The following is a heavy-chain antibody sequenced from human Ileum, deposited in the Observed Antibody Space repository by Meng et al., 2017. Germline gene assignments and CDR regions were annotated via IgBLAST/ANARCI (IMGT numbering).Heavy chain of an antibody. J-gene: IGHJ4*02. V-gene: IGHV4-4*02. CDR2: VYHSGST. CDR3: ARGGLTLERRPLDY. CDR1: GDSNTNTNW. Sequence: QVHLQESGPGVGKPSGTLSLTCAVSGDSNTNTNWWNWVRQPPGKGLEWIGEVYHSGSTNYNPSLQSRVTISIDKSKNQFSLNLTSVTVADTAVYYCARGGLTLERRPLDYWGQGTLVTVSS. D-gene: IGHD1-1*01.